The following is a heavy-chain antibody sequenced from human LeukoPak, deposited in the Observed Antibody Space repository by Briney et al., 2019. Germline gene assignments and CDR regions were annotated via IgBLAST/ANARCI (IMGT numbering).Heavy chain of an antibody. Sequence: GGSLRLSCAASGFTFGNFEMTWVRQAPGKGLEWVSYINKLGSTIYYADSVKGRFTMSRDNAKNSLYLQMSSLRAEDTAVYYCARDPRYPHYYYMDVWGNGTTVTVPS. V-gene: IGHV3-48*03. CDR2: INKLGSTI. J-gene: IGHJ6*03. D-gene: IGHD2-2*01. CDR1: GFTFGNFE. CDR3: ARDPRYPHYYYMDV.